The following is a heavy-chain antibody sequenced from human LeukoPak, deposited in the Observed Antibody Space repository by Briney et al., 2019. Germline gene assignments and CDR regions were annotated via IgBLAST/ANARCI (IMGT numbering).Heavy chain of an antibody. CDR1: GYTFTSNG. D-gene: IGHD3-22*01. CDR3: ASLKNSYDSSGYLVTDAFDI. CDR2: ISAYNGNT. V-gene: IGHV1-18*01. J-gene: IGHJ3*02. Sequence: ASVKVSCKASGYTFTSNGISWVRRAPGQGLEWMGWISAYNGNTNYEQKLQGRVTMTTDTSTSTAYMELRSPRSDDTAVYYCASLKNSYDSSGYLVTDAFDIWGQGTMVTVSS.